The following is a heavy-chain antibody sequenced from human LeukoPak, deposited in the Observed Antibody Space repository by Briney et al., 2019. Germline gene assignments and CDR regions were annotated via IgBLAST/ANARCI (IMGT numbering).Heavy chain of an antibody. CDR3: AAYSSSLGPFFDY. D-gene: IGHD6-13*01. CDR2: IYDSGST. V-gene: IGHV4-59*08. CDR1: GGSISSYY. Sequence: SDCLSLTCTVSGGSISSYYWSWIRQPPGKGLEWIGYIYDSGSTNYNPSLKCRVTISVDTSKNQFSLKLSSVTAADTAVYYCAAYSSSLGPFFDYWGQGTLVTVSS. J-gene: IGHJ4*02.